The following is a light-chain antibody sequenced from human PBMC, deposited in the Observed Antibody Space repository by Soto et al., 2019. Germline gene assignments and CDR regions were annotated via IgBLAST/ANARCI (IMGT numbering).Light chain of an antibody. J-gene: IGLJ2*01. V-gene: IGLV2-8*01. CDR1: SSDVGGYNY. CDR3: SSFAGSFYWV. CDR2: EVS. Sequence: QSALTQPPSASGSPGQSVTISCTGTSSDVGGYNYVSWYQQHPGKAPKLMIYEVSKRPSGVPDRFSGSKSGNTASLTVSGLQAEDEADYYCSSFAGSFYWVFGGGTKLTDL.